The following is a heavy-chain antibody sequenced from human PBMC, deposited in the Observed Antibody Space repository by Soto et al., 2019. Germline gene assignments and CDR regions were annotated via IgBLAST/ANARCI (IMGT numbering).Heavy chain of an antibody. CDR2: IYYSGST. CDR1: GGSISSSSYY. V-gene: IGHV4-39*01. Sequence: QLQLQESGPGLVKPSETLSLTCTVSGGSISSSSYYWGWIRQPPGKGLEWIGSIYYSGSTYYNPSLKSRVTISVDTSKNQFSLKLSSVTAADTAVYYCARLGLGELLDYWGQGTLVTVSS. CDR3: ARLGLGELLDY. J-gene: IGHJ4*02. D-gene: IGHD3-10*01.